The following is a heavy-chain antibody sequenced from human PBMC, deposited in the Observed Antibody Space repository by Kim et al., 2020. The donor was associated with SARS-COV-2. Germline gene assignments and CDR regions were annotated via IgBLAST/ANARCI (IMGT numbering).Heavy chain of an antibody. Sequence: GGSLRLSCAASGFTFSSYAMHWVRQAPGKGLEWVAVISYDGSNKYYADSVKGRFTISRDNSKNTLYLQMNSLRAEDTAVYYCAVGSGSYYGGFDYWGQGTLVTVSS. CDR2: ISYDGSNK. J-gene: IGHJ4*02. V-gene: IGHV3-30-3*01. CDR1: GFTFSSYA. CDR3: AVGSGSYYGGFDY. D-gene: IGHD3-10*01.